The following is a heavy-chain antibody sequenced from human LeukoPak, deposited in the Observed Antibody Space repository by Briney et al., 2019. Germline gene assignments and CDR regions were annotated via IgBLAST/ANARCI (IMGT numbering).Heavy chain of an antibody. J-gene: IGHJ4*02. CDR1: GGSISSYN. D-gene: IGHD3-22*01. CDR2: IYTSGST. V-gene: IGHV4-4*07. Sequence: SETLSLTCTVSGGSISSYNWSWIRQPAGKGLEWIGRIYTSGSTNYNPSLKSRVAMSVDTSKNQFSLKLSSVTSADTAVYYCARDAYDSRGYPNDYWGQGTLVTVSS. CDR3: ARDAYDSRGYPNDY.